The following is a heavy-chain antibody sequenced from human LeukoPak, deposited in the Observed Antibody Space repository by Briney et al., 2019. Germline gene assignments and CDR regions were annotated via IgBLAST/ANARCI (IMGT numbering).Heavy chain of an antibody. CDR1: GYTFTSYG. J-gene: IGHJ6*03. CDR2: ISAYNGNT. V-gene: IGHV1-18*01. D-gene: IGHD2-2*01. Sequence: ASVKVSCKASGYTFTSYGISWVRQAPGQGLEWMGWISAYNGNTNYAQKLQGRVTMTTDTSTSTAYMELRSLRSDDTAAYYCARGPQYQLLSYYYYMDVWGKGTTVTVSS. CDR3: ARGPQYQLLSYYYYMDV.